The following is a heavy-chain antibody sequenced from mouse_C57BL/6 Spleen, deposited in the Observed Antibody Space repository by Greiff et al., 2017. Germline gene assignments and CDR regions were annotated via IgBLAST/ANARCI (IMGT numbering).Heavy chain of an antibody. V-gene: IGHV2-2*01. CDR1: GFSLTSYG. Sequence: VQLVESGPGLVQPSQCLSITCTVSGFSLTSYGVHWVRQSPGKGLEWLGVIWSGGSTDYNAAFISRLSISKDNSKSQVFFKMNSLQADDTAIYYCARNGYDYPHYYAMDYWGQGTSVTVSS. CDR3: ARNGYDYPHYYAMDY. CDR2: IWSGGST. D-gene: IGHD2-4*01. J-gene: IGHJ4*01.